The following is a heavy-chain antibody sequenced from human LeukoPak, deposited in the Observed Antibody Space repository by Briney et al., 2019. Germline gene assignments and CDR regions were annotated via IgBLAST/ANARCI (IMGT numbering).Heavy chain of an antibody. J-gene: IGHJ4*02. CDR3: ARDRSGYSEYYFDY. CDR2: IYPSGST. Sequence: SETLSLTCTVSGGSIITYCWSWIRQPAGKGLEWIGRIYPSGSTNYNPSLKSRVTISIDKSKNQFSLNMTSVTAANTAVYYCARDRSGYSEYYFDYWGQGTLVTVSS. D-gene: IGHD5-12*01. V-gene: IGHV4-4*07. CDR1: GGSIITYC.